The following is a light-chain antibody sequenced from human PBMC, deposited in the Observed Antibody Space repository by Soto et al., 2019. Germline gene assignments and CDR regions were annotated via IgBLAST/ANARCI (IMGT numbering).Light chain of an antibody. V-gene: IGKV3-11*01. CDR1: QSVTSS. CDR2: DAS. Sequence: EIVLTQSPATLSLSPGERATLSCRASQSVTSSLVWYQQKPGQAPRLLMYDASNRATDIPARCSGSGSGTDFTLTISSLETEDSAVYYCQQRSTWPRTFGGGTKVEIK. CDR3: QQRSTWPRT. J-gene: IGKJ4*01.